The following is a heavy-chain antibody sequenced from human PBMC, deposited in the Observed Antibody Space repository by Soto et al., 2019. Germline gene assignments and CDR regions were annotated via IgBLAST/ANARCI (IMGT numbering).Heavy chain of an antibody. CDR3: AREQRGEYSGYDQNNDAFDI. J-gene: IGHJ3*02. CDR2: IIPILGIA. V-gene: IGHV1-69*08. CDR1: GGTFSSYT. D-gene: IGHD5-12*01. Sequence: QVQLVQSGAEVKKPGSSVKVSCKASGGTFSSYTISWVRQAPGQGLEWMGRIIPILGIANYAQKFQGRVTITADKSTSTAYMELSSLRSEDTAVYYCAREQRGEYSGYDQNNDAFDIWGQGTMVTVSS.